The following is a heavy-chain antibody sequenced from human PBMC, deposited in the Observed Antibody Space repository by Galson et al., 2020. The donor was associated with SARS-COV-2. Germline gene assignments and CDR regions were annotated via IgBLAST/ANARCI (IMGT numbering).Heavy chain of an antibody. V-gene: IGHV4-61*02. J-gene: IGHJ6*02. CDR3: ARGYLDGLDV. CDR1: GVSISSGLYY. Sequence: SETLSLTCTVSGVSISSGLYYWTWVRQPAGKRLEWIGRFHASGTTNHNPSLEGRVTISADTSKNQFSLNLKSVTAADTAVYYCARGYLDGLDVWGQGTTVTVSS. CDR2: FHASGTT. D-gene: IGHD3-9*01.